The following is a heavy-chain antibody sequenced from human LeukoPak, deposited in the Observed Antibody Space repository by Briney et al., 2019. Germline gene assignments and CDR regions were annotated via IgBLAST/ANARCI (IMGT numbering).Heavy chain of an antibody. CDR3: ARELVEMATINSFDY. CDR2: INPNSGGT. D-gene: IGHD5-24*01. CDR1: GYTFTGYY. Sequence: ASVKVSCKASGYTFTGYYMHWVRQAPGQGLEWMGWINPNSGGTNYAQKFQGRVTMTRDTSISTAYMELSRLRSDDTAVYYCARELVEMATINSFDYWGQGTLVTVSS. V-gene: IGHV1-2*02. J-gene: IGHJ4*02.